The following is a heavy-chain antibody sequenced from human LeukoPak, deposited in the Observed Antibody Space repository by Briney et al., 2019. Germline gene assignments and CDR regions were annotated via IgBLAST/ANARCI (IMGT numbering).Heavy chain of an antibody. J-gene: IGHJ4*02. CDR3: ARSTTMTSYVFDY. CDR2: IYYSGSP. Sequence: SETLSLTCTVSGGSISSYYWSWIRQPPGKGLEWIGYIYYSGSPNYNPSLKSRVTISVDTSKNQFSLRLSSVTAADTAVYYCARSTTMTSYVFDYWGQGTLVTVSS. D-gene: IGHD4-17*01. CDR1: GGSISSYY. V-gene: IGHV4-59*01.